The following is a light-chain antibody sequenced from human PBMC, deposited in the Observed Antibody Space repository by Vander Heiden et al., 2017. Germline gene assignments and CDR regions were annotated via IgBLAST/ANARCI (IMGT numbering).Light chain of an antibody. V-gene: IGKV2-28*01. Sequence: DIVMTQSPLSLPVTPGEPASISCRSSQSLLHSNGYNYVDWYLQKPGQSPQLLIYLCSNRASGVPDRCSGSGSGTDFTLKISRVEAEDVGVYYCMQALQTPRTFGQGTKVEIK. J-gene: IGKJ1*01. CDR3: MQALQTPRT. CDR1: QSLLHSNGYNY. CDR2: LCS.